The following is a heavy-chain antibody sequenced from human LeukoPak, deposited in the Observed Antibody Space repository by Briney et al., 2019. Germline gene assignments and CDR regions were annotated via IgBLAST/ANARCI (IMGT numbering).Heavy chain of an antibody. Sequence: ASVKVSCKASGYTFTGYYMHWVRQAPGQGLEWMGWINPNSGGTNYAQKFQGRVTMTRDTSISTAYMELSRLRSDDTAVYYCARVGAYCGGDCYYYFDYWGQGTLVTVSS. CDR3: ARVGAYCGGDCYYYFDY. V-gene: IGHV1-2*02. D-gene: IGHD2-21*02. CDR2: INPNSGGT. J-gene: IGHJ4*02. CDR1: GYTFTGYY.